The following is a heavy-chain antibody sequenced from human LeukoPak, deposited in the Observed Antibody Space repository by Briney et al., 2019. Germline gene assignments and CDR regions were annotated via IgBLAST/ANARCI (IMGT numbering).Heavy chain of an antibody. CDR3: AKERSSSWESGPFHY. CDR2: ISGSGGST. J-gene: IGHJ4*02. CDR1: GFTFSSYA. V-gene: IGHV3-23*01. D-gene: IGHD6-13*01. Sequence: GGSLRLSCAASGFTFSSYAMSWVRQAPGKGLEGVSAISGSGGSTYYADSVKGRFTISRDNSKNTLYLQMNSLRAEDTAVYYCAKERSSSWESGPFHYWGQGTLVTVSS.